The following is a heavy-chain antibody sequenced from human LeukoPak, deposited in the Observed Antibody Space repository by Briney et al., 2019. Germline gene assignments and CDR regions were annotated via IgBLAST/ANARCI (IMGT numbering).Heavy chain of an antibody. J-gene: IGHJ4*02. V-gene: IGHV1-69*05. D-gene: IGHD3-22*01. CDR3: ARDQYYYDSSGYLSAAYFDY. CDR2: IIPIFGTA. Sequence: SVKVSCKASGGTFSSYAISWVRQAPGQGLEWMGRIIPIFGTANYAQKFQGRVTITTGESTSTAYMELSSLRSEDTAVYYCARDQYYYDSSGYLSAAYFDYWGQGTLVTVSS. CDR1: GGTFSSYA.